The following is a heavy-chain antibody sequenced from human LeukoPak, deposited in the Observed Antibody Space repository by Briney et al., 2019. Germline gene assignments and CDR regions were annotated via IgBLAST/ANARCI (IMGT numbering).Heavy chain of an antibody. D-gene: IGHD2-15*01. CDR3: ARHPIRCSGGSCYSHYGMDV. V-gene: IGHV4-59*13. Sequence: SETLSLTCTVSGGPISSYYWSWIRQPPGEGLEWIGHLYYSWCPNYSPSLKGRVTISVDTSKTHFSLKLSSVTAADTAVYYCARHPIRCSGGSCYSHYGMDVWGQGTTVTVSS. CDR1: GGPISSYY. J-gene: IGHJ6*02. CDR2: LYYSWCP.